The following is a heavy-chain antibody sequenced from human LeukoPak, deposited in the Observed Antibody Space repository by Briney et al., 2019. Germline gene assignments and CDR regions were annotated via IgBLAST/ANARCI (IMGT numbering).Heavy chain of an antibody. V-gene: IGHV4-34*01. D-gene: IGHD2-15*01. CDR1: GGSFSGYY. Sequence: SETLSLTCAVYGGSFSGYYWSWVRQPPGKGLEWIGEINHSGSTNYNPSLKSRVTISVDTSKNQFSLKLSSVTAADTAVYYCARGEAAYCSGGSCYPFKYWGQGTLVTVSS. CDR2: INHSGST. J-gene: IGHJ4*02. CDR3: ARGEAAYCSGGSCYPFKY.